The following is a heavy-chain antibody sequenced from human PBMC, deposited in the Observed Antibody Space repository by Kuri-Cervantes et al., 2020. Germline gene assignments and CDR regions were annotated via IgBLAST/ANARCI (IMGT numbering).Heavy chain of an antibody. Sequence: SETLSLTCTVSGGSISSSSYYWGWFRQPPGKGLEWIGSIYYSGSTYYNPSRKSRVTISVDTSKNQFSLKLSSVTAADTAVYYCARQRVRGVIIRPGYWFDPWGQGTLATFSS. V-gene: IGHV4-39*01. D-gene: IGHD3-10*01. J-gene: IGHJ5*02. CDR2: IYYSGST. CDR3: ARQRVRGVIIRPGYWFDP. CDR1: GGSISSSSYY.